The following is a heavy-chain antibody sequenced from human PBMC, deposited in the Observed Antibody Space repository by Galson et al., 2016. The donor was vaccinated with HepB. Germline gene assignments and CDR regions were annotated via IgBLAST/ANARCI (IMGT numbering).Heavy chain of an antibody. D-gene: IGHD3-10*01. CDR2: INGDGTIT. CDR3: ARDRGGSAGAFNWFDP. V-gene: IGHV3-74*01. J-gene: IGHJ5*02. CDR1: GFTFSTNW. Sequence: SLRLSCAASGFTFSTNWMHWVRQAPGKGLVWVSRINGDGTITDYADSVKGRFTISRDNAENTLYLQMNSLRVEDTAVYYCARDRGGSAGAFNWFDPWDQGTLVTVSS.